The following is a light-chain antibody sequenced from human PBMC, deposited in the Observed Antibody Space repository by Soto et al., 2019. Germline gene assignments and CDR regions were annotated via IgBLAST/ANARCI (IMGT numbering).Light chain of an antibody. CDR2: AAS. CDR1: QSISSY. J-gene: IGKJ2*01. V-gene: IGKV1-39*01. CDR3: QQRYSTPRT. Sequence: DIQMTQSPSSLSASVGDRVTITCRASQSISSYLNWYQQKPRKAPKLLIYAASSLQSGVPSRFSGSGSGTDFTLTISSLQPEDFATYNCQQRYSTPRTFGQGTKLEI.